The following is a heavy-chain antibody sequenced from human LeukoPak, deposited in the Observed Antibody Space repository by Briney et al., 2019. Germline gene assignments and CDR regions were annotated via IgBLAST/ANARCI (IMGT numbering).Heavy chain of an antibody. CDR2: IYYSGST. CDR1: GGSISSSSYY. J-gene: IGHJ4*02. V-gene: IGHV4-39*07. Sequence: SETLSLTCTVSGGSISSSSYYWGWIRQPPGKGLEWIGSIYYSGSTYYNPSLKSRVTISVDTSRNQFSLKLSSVTAADTAVYYCARDLPYYYDSRGYYYDYWGQGTLVTVSS. D-gene: IGHD3-22*01. CDR3: ARDLPYYYDSRGYYYDY.